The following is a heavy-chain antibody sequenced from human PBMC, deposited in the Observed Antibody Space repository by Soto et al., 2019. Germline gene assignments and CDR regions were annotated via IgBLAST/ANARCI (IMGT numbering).Heavy chain of an antibody. Sequence: GASVKVSCKASGGTFSSYAISWVRQAPGQGLEWMGGIIPIFGTANYAQKFQGRVTITADKSTSTAYMELSSLRSEDTAVYYCASRKGYSGYDRPPYYYYYGMDVWGQGTTVTVSS. D-gene: IGHD5-12*01. CDR2: IIPIFGTA. J-gene: IGHJ6*02. CDR3: ASRKGYSGYDRPPYYYYYGMDV. V-gene: IGHV1-69*06. CDR1: GGTFSSYA.